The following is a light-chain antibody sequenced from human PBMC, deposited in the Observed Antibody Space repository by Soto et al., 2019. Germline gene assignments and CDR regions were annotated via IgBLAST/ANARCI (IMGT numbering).Light chain of an antibody. J-gene: IGKJ2*01. CDR3: HQYNNWYT. V-gene: IGKV1-5*03. Sequence: DIQMTQSPSTLSASVGDRVTISCRASQTISTWLAWYQQKPGKAPNLLIYKASSLESGVPSRFSGSGSGTEFTLTISSLQSEDFAVYYCHQYNNWYTFGPGTKLEIK. CDR1: QTISTW. CDR2: KAS.